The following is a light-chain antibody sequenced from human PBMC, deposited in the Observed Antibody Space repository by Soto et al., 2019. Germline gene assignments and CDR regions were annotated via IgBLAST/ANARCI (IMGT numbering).Light chain of an antibody. CDR2: DVS. Sequence: QSALTQPASVSGSPGQSITISCPGTSSDVGGYNYASWYQQHPGKAPKLMIYDVSNRPSGVSNRFSGSKSGNTASLTISGLQAEDEADYYCSSYTSSSTNVFGTGTKVTVL. CDR1: SSDVGGYNY. V-gene: IGLV2-14*01. J-gene: IGLJ1*01. CDR3: SSYTSSSTNV.